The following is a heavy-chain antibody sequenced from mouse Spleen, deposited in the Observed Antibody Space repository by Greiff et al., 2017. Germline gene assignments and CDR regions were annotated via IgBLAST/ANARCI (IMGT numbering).Heavy chain of an antibody. CDR2: IDPSDSYT. V-gene: IGHV1-50*01. D-gene: IGHD1-2*01. CDR1: GYTFTSYW. Sequence: VQLQQPGAELVKPGASVKLSCKASGYTFTSYWMQWVKQRPGQGLEWIGEIDPSDSYTNYNQKFKGKATLTVDTSSSTAYMQLSSLTSEDSAVYYCARKGVTTATWGQGTTLTVSS. CDR3: ARKGVTTAT. J-gene: IGHJ2*01.